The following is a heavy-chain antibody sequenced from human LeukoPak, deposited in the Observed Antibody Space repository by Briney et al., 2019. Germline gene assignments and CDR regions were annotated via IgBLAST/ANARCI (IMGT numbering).Heavy chain of an antibody. CDR3: ARSDFYCGGGSCYRYHFDY. J-gene: IGHJ4*02. Sequence: ASVKVSCKASGYTFTGYYMHWVRQAPGQGLEWMGWINPNSGGTNYAQKFQGWVTMTRDTSISTAYMELSRLRSDDTAVYYCARSDFYCGGGSCYRYHFDYWGQGTLVTVSS. V-gene: IGHV1-2*04. D-gene: IGHD2-15*01. CDR1: GYTFTGYY. CDR2: INPNSGGT.